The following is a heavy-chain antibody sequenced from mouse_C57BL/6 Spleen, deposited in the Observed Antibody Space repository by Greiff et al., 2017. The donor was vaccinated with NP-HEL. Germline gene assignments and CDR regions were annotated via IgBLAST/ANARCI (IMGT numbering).Heavy chain of an antibody. D-gene: IGHD2-3*01. CDR1: GFSLTSYG. J-gene: IGHJ2*01. CDR2: IWSGGST. Sequence: VQLQQSGPGLVQPSQSLSITCTVSGFSLTSYGVHWVRQSPGKGLEWLGVIWSGGSTDYNAAFISRLSISKDNSKSQVFFKMNSLQADDTAIYYCARNNPPPDGYFDYWGQGTTLTVSS. CDR3: ARNNPPPDGYFDY. V-gene: IGHV2-2*01.